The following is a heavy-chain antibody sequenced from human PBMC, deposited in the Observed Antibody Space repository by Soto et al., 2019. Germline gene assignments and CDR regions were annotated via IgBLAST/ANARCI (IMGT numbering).Heavy chain of an antibody. J-gene: IGHJ4*02. CDR3: EKDWVAGTHTYYFDY. CDR2: ISGSGGST. D-gene: IGHD6-13*01. Sequence: EVQLLESGGGLVQPGGSLRLSCAASGFTFSSYAMSWVRQAPGKGLEWVSAISGSGGSTHYADSVKGRFTISRDNSKNSLYMQMNSLRAEDTAVYYCEKDWVAGTHTYYFDYWGQGTLVTVSS. CDR1: GFTFSSYA. V-gene: IGHV3-23*01.